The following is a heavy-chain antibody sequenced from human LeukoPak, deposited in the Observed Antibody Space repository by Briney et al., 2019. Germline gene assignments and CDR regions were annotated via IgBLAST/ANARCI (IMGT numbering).Heavy chain of an antibody. D-gene: IGHD3-10*01. CDR3: AREPMVRAVILDY. J-gene: IGHJ4*02. V-gene: IGHV3-7*01. CDR2: IKQDGSEK. CDR1: GFTFSSYW. Sequence: GGSLRLSCAASGFTFSSYWMSWVRQAPGKGLEWVANIKQDGSEKYYVDSVKGRFTISRDNAKNSLYLQMNSLRAEDTAVYYCAREPMVRAVILDYWGQGTLVTVSS.